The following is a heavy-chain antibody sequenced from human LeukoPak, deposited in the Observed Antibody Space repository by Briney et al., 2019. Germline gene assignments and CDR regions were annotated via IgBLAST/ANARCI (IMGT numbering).Heavy chain of an antibody. D-gene: IGHD4-17*01. J-gene: IGHJ4*02. V-gene: IGHV1-2*02. CDR3: ARSFYGDYTLEY. Sequence: ASVKVSCKASGYSFTGYYIHWVRQAPGQGLEWMGWINPNSGGTNYAQKFQGRVTMTRDTSISTAYMELSRLRSDDTAVYYCARSFYGDYTLEYWGQGTLVTVSS. CDR2: INPNSGGT. CDR1: GYSFTGYY.